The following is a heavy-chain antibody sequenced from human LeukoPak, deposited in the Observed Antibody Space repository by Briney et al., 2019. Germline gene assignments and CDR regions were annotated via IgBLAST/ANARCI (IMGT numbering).Heavy chain of an antibody. J-gene: IGHJ3*02. Sequence: SETLSLTCDVYGGSFSGYYWSWIRQPPGKGLEWIGEINHSGSTNYNPSLKSRVTISVDTSKNQFSLKLSSVTAADTAVYYCARAPYGDYDSAFDIWGQGTMVTVSS. CDR1: GGSFSGYY. V-gene: IGHV4-34*01. CDR2: INHSGST. CDR3: ARAPYGDYDSAFDI. D-gene: IGHD4-17*01.